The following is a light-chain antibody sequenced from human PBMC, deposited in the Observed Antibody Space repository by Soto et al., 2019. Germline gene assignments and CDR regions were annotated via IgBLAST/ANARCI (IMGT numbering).Light chain of an antibody. CDR3: SSYTSSSTYV. CDR1: SSDVGGYNY. Sequence: QSALTQPASVSGSPGQWITISCTGTSSDVGGYNYVSWYQQHPGKAPKLMIYDVSNRPSGVSNRFSGSKSGNTASLTISGLQAEDEADYYCSSYTSSSTYVFRTGTKVTV. J-gene: IGLJ1*01. V-gene: IGLV2-14*01. CDR2: DVS.